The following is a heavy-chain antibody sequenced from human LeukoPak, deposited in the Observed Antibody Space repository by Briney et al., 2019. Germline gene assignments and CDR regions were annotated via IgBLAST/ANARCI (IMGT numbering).Heavy chain of an antibody. D-gene: IGHD5-24*01. CDR2: IKQDGSEK. V-gene: IGHV3-7*04. Sequence: QPGGSLRLSCAASGFTLSSCWMSWVRQAPGKGLEWVALIKQDGSEKCYVDSVKGRFTISRDNAKNTLYLQMNSLRAEDTAVYYCARDLPGRDCYNTHFDYWGEGTMVAVCS. CDR3: ARDLPGRDCYNTHFDY. CDR1: GFTLSSCW. J-gene: IGHJ4*02.